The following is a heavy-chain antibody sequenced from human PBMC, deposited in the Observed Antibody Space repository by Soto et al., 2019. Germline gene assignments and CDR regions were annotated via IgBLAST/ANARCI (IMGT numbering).Heavy chain of an antibody. J-gene: IGHJ4*02. CDR2: ISASGGST. D-gene: IGHD6-19*01. CDR1: GFTFSNYA. CDR3: AKDRVGSGWFGKYYFDY. V-gene: IGHV3-23*01. Sequence: GGSLRLSCAASGFTFSNYAMSWVRQAPGKGLEWVSSISASGGSTYYADSVKGRLTISRDNSKSTPYLQMNSLRAEDTAVYYCAKDRVGSGWFGKYYFDYWGPGVLVTVSS.